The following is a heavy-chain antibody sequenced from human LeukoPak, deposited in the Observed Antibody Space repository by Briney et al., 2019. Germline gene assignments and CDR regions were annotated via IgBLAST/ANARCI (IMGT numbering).Heavy chain of an antibody. CDR3: ATVIKFWPLLYFQH. CDR2: FDPEDGET. V-gene: IGHV1-24*01. Sequence: ASVKVSCKVSGYTLTELSMHWVRQAPGKGLEWMGGFDPEDGETIYAQKFQGRVTMTEDTSTDTAYMELSSLRSEDTAVYYCATVIKFWPLLYFQHWARAPWSPSPQ. D-gene: IGHD3-16*02. CDR1: GYTLTELS. J-gene: IGHJ1*01.